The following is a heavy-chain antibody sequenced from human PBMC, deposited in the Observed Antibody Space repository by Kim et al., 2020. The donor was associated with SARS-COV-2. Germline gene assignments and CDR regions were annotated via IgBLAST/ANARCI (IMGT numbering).Heavy chain of an antibody. V-gene: IGHV3-73*01. CDR3: TRLESGYSYGYLGDYYGMDV. D-gene: IGHD5-18*01. Sequence: GGSLRLSCAASGFTFSGSAMHWVRQASGKGLEWVGRIRSKANSYATAYAASVKGRFTISRDDSKNTAYLQMNSLKTEDTAVYYCTRLESGYSYGYLGDYYGMDVWGQGTTVTVSS. CDR2: IRSKANSYAT. CDR1: GFTFSGSA. J-gene: IGHJ6*02.